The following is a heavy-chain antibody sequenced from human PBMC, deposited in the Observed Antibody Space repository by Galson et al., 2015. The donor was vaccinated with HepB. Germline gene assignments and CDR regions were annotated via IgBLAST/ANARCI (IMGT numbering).Heavy chain of an antibody. J-gene: IGHJ6*02. Sequence: SLRLSCAASGFTFSSYAMSWVRQAPGKGLEWVSAISGSGGSTYYADSVKGRFTISRDNSKNTLYLQMNSLRAEDTAVYYCAKGNRAHVEMATMGYYYGMDVWGQGTTVTVSS. CDR1: GFTFSSYA. V-gene: IGHV3-23*01. CDR3: AKGNRAHVEMATMGYYYGMDV. CDR2: ISGSGGST. D-gene: IGHD5-24*01.